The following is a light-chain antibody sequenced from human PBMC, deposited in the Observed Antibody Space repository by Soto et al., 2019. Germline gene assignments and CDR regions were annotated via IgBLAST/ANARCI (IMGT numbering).Light chain of an antibody. CDR3: PSYDSSLGGSNV. V-gene: IGLV1-40*01. CDR2: RNS. CDR1: SSNIGAGYD. J-gene: IGLJ1*01. Sequence: QSVLTQPPSVSGAPGQRVTISCTGSSSNIGAGYDVHWYQQLPGTAPKLLIYRNSNRPSGVPDRFSGSKSGTSASLAITGLQAEDEADYYCPSYDSSLGGSNVVGTGTKLTVL.